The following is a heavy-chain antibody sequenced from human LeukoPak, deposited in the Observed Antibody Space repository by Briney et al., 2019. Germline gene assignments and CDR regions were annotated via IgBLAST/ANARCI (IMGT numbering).Heavy chain of an antibody. CDR3: AELGITMIGGV. CDR1: EFAVSDNY. J-gene: IGHJ6*04. V-gene: IGHV3-66*01. Sequence: GGSLRLSCAASEFAVSDNYMSWVRQAPGKGLEWVSVIYSGGNTYYADSVKGRFTISRDKSKNTLYLQMNSLRAEDTAVYYCAELGITMIGGVWGKGTTVTISS. CDR2: IYSGGNT. D-gene: IGHD3-10*02.